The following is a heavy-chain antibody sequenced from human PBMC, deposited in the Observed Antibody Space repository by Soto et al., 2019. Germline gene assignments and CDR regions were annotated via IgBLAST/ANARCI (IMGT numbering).Heavy chain of an antibody. J-gene: IGHJ4*02. D-gene: IGHD2-15*01. V-gene: IGHV3-23*01. CDR2: ISGSAGLT. CDR3: AKDWVSGSSLY. Sequence: VGSLRLSCTASGFTFSSHAMSWVRQAPGKQLEWVSAISGSAGLTFYADSVKGRFTISRDNSKNTLYLQMNSLRAEDTAVYYCAKDWVSGSSLYWGQGTLVTVSS. CDR1: GFTFSSHA.